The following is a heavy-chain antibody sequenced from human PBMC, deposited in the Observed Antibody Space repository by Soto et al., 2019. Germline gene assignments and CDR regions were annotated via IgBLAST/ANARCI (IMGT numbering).Heavy chain of an antibody. D-gene: IGHD3-10*01. Sequence: GGSLRLSCAASGFTFSSYAMHWVRQAPGKGLEWVAVISYDGSNKYYADSVKGRFTISRDNSKNTLYLQMNSLRAEDTAVYYCAQDPIMVRGVIIPFDYWGQGTLVTVSS. V-gene: IGHV3-30-3*01. J-gene: IGHJ4*02. CDR3: AQDPIMVRGVIIPFDY. CDR2: ISYDGSNK. CDR1: GFTFSSYA.